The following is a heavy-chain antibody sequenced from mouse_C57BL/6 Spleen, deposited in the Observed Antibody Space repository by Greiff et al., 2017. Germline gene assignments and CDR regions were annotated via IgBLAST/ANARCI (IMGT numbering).Heavy chain of an antibody. D-gene: IGHD2-4*01. V-gene: IGHV1-26*01. Sequence: VQLQQSGPELVKPGASVKISCKASGYTFTDYYMNWVKQSHGKSLEWIGDINPNNGGTSYNQKFKGKATLTVDKSSSTAYMELRSLTSEDSAVYYCARHDYDVLYAMDYWGQGTSVTVSS. CDR2: INPNNGGT. CDR3: ARHDYDVLYAMDY. CDR1: GYTFTDYY. J-gene: IGHJ4*01.